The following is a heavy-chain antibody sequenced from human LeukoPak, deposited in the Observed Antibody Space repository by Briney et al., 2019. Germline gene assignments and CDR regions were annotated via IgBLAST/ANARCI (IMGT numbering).Heavy chain of an antibody. CDR3: AKDRITMVRGLGYYGMDV. CDR1: GFTFSSYA. V-gene: IGHV3-23*01. J-gene: IGHJ6*02. Sequence: GGSLRLSCAASGFTFSSYAMSWVRQAPGKGLEWVSAISGSGGSTYYADSVKGRFTISRDNSKNTLYLQMNSLRAEDTTVYYCAKDRITMVRGLGYYGMDVWGQGTTVTVSS. CDR2: ISGSGGST. D-gene: IGHD3-10*01.